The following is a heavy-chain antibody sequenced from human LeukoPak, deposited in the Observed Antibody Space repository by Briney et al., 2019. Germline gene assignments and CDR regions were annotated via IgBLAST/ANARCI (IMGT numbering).Heavy chain of an antibody. V-gene: IGHV3-30*18. Sequence: PGGSLRLSCAASGFTFSSYGMHWVRQAPGKGLEWVAVISYDGSNKYYADSVKGRFTISRDNSKNTLYLQMNSLRAEDTAVYYCANYCSGGSCAFDIWSQGTMVTVSS. CDR3: ANYCSGGSCAFDI. CDR1: GFTFSSYG. D-gene: IGHD2-15*01. J-gene: IGHJ3*02. CDR2: ISYDGSNK.